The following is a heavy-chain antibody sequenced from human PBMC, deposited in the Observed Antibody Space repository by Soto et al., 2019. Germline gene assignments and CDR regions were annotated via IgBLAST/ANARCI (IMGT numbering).Heavy chain of an antibody. J-gene: IGHJ6*02. CDR2: INHSGST. CDR1: GGSFSGYY. V-gene: IGHV4-34*01. CDR3: ARAPGSDIVVVVAATSYYGMDV. Sequence: SETLSLTCAVHGGSFSGYYWSWIRQPPGKGLEWIGEINHSGSTNYNPSLKSRVTISVDTSKNQFSLKLSSVTAADTAVYYCARAPGSDIVVVVAATSYYGMDVWGQGTTVTVSS. D-gene: IGHD2-15*01.